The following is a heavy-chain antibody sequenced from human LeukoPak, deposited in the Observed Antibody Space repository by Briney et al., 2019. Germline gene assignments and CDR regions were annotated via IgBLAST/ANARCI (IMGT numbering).Heavy chain of an antibody. CDR2: IWYDGSNK. J-gene: IGHJ4*02. V-gene: IGHV3-33*03. CDR1: GFTFSSYG. CDR3: MGGHGWLPEN. Sequence: TGGSLRLSCAASGFTFSSYGMHWVRQAPGKGLEWVAVIWYDGSNKYYADSVKGRFTISRDNVENSLYLQMNSLRVEDTAVYYCMGGHGWLPENWGQGTLVTVSS. D-gene: IGHD3-22*01.